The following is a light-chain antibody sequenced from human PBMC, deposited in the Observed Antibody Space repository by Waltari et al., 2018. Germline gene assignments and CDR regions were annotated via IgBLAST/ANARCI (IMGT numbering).Light chain of an antibody. CDR1: QSVTNN. V-gene: IGKV3D-15*01. Sequence: IVMTQSPATLSLSPGERAILSCGASQSVTNNLGWYQQKPGRAPRLLIYGASRRATGIPDRFTGSGSGTEFTLNITSLGPEDGAIYFCEQTGKWPYSFGQGTKVEIK. CDR3: EQTGKWPYS. J-gene: IGKJ2*03. CDR2: GAS.